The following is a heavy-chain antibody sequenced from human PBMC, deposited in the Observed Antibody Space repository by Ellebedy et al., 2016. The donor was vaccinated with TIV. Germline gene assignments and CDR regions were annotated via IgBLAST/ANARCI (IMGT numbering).Heavy chain of an antibody. V-gene: IGHV4-59*13. Sequence: SETLSLXXTVSGGSISSYYWSWIRQPPGKGLEWIGYIYYSGSTNYNPSLKSRVTISVDTSKNQFSLKLSSVTAADTAVYYCARVGLGYCSSTSCLGDAFDIWGQGTMVTVSS. CDR3: ARVGLGYCSSTSCLGDAFDI. D-gene: IGHD2-2*01. J-gene: IGHJ3*02. CDR1: GGSISSYY. CDR2: IYYSGST.